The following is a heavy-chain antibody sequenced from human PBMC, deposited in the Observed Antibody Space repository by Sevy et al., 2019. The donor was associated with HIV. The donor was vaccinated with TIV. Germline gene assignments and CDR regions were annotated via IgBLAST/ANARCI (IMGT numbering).Heavy chain of an antibody. CDR1: GFTFSSYW. CDR3: ARAAKSGYDQTYFDY. D-gene: IGHD5-12*01. Sequence: GGSLRLSCAASGFTFSSYWMSWVRQAPGKGLEWVANIKHDGSEKYYVDSVKGRFTISRDNAKNSLYLQMNSLRAEDTAVYYCARAAKSGYDQTYFDYWGQGTLVTVSS. CDR2: IKHDGSEK. J-gene: IGHJ4*02. V-gene: IGHV3-7*01.